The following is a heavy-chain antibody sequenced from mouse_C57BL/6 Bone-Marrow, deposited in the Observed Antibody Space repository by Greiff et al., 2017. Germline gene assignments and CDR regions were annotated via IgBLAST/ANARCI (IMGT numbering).Heavy chain of an antibody. CDR3: VRHGPCYDYDAMDY. Sequence: EVNLVESGGGLVQPKGSLKLSCAASGFSFNTYAMNWVRQAPGKGLEWVARIRSKSNNYATYYADSVKDRFTISRDDSESMLYLQMNNLKTEDTAMYYCVRHGPCYDYDAMDYWGQGTSVTVSS. V-gene: IGHV10-1*01. CDR2: IRSKSNNYAT. J-gene: IGHJ4*01. CDR1: GFSFNTYA. D-gene: IGHD2-10*01.